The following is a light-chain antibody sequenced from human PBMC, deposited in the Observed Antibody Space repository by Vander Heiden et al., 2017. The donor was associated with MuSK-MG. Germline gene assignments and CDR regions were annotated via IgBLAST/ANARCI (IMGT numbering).Light chain of an antibody. CDR3: RQALQTPQT. Sequence: DIVMTQSPLSLPVTPGEPASISCRSSQSLLHSNGYNYLDWYLQKPGQSPQLLIYLGSNRAAGVLDRFSGSGSGTDFTLKISRVEAEDVGVYYCRQALQTPQTFGQGTKVEIK. J-gene: IGKJ1*01. CDR1: QSLLHSNGYNY. CDR2: LGS. V-gene: IGKV2-28*01.